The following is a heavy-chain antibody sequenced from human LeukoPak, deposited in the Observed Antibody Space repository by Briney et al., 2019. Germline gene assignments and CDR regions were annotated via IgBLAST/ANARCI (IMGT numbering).Heavy chain of an antibody. Sequence: GGSLRLSCAASGFTFSDYYMSWIRQAPGKGLEWVSYISNSGSPIYYADSVKGRFTISRDNAKNSLYLQMNSLRAEDTALYYCAKDIGASAAAGTGYFDYWGQGTLVTVSS. CDR2: ISNSGSPI. J-gene: IGHJ4*02. D-gene: IGHD6-13*01. V-gene: IGHV3-11*01. CDR3: AKDIGASAAAGTGYFDY. CDR1: GFTFSDYY.